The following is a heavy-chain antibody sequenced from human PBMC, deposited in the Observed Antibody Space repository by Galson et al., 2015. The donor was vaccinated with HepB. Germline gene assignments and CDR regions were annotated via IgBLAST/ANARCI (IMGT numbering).Heavy chain of an antibody. V-gene: IGHV6-1*01. J-gene: IGHJ5*02. D-gene: IGHD1-26*01. CDR3: ARSPHRSDAAFHDH. CDR1: GDSVSSNNAA. Sequence: CAISGDSVSSNNAAWNWIRQSPSRGLEWLGRTFYKSKCYNDYAVSVKGRISINPDTPKNQFSVQLSSVTPEDTAIYYCARSPHRSDAAFHDHWGQGTLVTVSS. CDR2: TFYKSKCYN.